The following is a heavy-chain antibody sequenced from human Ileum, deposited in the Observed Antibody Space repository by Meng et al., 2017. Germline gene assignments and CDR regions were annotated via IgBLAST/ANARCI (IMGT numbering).Heavy chain of an antibody. CDR2: IYSNGNT. J-gene: IGHJ4*02. V-gene: IGHV4-30-4*01. CDR1: GGSISSGDYY. Sequence: QVQLPESGPRLVKPSPTLSLTCTVTGGSISSGDYYWSWVRQSPGKGPEWIGYIYSNGNTYSNPSLRGRLMISIDTSKNQFSLKLSSVTAADTAVYYCARAPKYCTNAVCSRPLDSWGQGTLVTVSS. D-gene: IGHD2-8*01. CDR3: ARAPKYCTNAVCSRPLDS.